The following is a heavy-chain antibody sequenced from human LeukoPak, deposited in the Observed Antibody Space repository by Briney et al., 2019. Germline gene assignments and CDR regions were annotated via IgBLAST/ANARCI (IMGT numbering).Heavy chain of an antibody. J-gene: IGHJ3*02. CDR3: ARIGPSGLDAFDI. D-gene: IGHD3-22*01. CDR2: IYHSGST. V-gene: IGHV4-38-2*02. Sequence: SETLSLTCTVSGYSISSGYYWGWIRQPPGKWLEWIGSIYHSGSTYYNPSLKSRVTISVDTSKNQFSLKLSSVTAADTAVYYCARIGPSGLDAFDIWGQGTMVTVSS. CDR1: GYSISSGYY.